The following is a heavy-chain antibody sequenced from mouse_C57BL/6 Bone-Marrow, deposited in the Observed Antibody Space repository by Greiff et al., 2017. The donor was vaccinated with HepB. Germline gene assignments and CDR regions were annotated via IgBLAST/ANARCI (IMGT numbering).Heavy chain of an antibody. V-gene: IGHV5-12*01. J-gene: IGHJ3*01. Sequence: DVHLVESGGGLVQPGGSLKLSCAASGFTFSDYYMYWVRQTPEKRLEWVAYISNGGGSTYYPDTVKGRFTISRDNAKNTLYLQMSRLKSEDTAMYYCASHGSYYEAYWGQGTLVTVSA. CDR1: GFTFSDYY. D-gene: IGHD2-12*01. CDR3: ASHGSYYEAY. CDR2: ISNGGGST.